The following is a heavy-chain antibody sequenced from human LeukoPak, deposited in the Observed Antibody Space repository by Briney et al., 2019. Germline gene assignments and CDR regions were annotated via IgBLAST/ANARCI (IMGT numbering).Heavy chain of an antibody. CDR2: IRSKANSYAT. CDR1: GFTFSGSS. J-gene: IGHJ1*01. Sequence: PGGSLTLSCAASGFTFSGSSMYWVRQASGKGLEWVGRIRSKANSYATAYGASAKGRFTISRDDSKNTAYLQMNSLKTEDTAVYYCTCDYGQNWGQGTLVTVSS. D-gene: IGHD4-17*01. V-gene: IGHV3-73*01. CDR3: TCDYGQN.